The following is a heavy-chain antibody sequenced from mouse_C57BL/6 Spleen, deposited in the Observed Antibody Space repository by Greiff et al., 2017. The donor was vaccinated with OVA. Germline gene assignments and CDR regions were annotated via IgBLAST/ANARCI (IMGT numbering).Heavy chain of an antibody. J-gene: IGHJ1*03. CDR2: IWRGGST. D-gene: IGHD4-1*01. Sequence: VKLMESGPGLVQPSQSLSITCTVSGFSLTSYGVHWVRQSPGKGLEWLGVIWRGGSTDYNAAFMSRLSITKDNSKSQVFFKMNSLQADDTAIYYCAKTLNWDVDWYFDVWGTGTTVTVSS. CDR3: AKTLNWDVDWYFDV. CDR1: GFSLTSYG. V-gene: IGHV2-5*01.